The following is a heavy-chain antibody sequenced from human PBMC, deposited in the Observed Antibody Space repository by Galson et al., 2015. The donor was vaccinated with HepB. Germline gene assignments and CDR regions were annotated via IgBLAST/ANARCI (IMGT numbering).Heavy chain of an antibody. V-gene: IGHV3-15*01. D-gene: IGHD4-17*01. CDR3: TTGILYGDYNFPHRFDY. CDR2: IKSKTDGGTT. Sequence: SLRLSCAASGFTFSNAWMSWVRQAPEKGLEWVGRIKSKTDGGTTDYAAPVKGRYTISRDDSKNTLYLQMNSLKTEDTAVYYCTTGILYGDYNFPHRFDYWGQGTLVTVSS. J-gene: IGHJ4*02. CDR1: GFTFSNAW.